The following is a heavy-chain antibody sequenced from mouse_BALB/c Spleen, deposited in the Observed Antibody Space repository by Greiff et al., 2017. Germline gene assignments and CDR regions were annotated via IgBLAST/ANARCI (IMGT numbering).Heavy chain of an antibody. D-gene: IGHD2-4*01. J-gene: IGHJ3*01. CDR2: SRNKANDYTT. V-gene: IGHV7-1*02. Sequence: EVKVVESGGGLVQPGGSLRLSCATSGFTFSDFYMEWVRQPPGKRLEWIAASRNKANDYTTEYSASVKGRFIVSRDTSQSILYLQMNALRAEDTAIYYCARAHPYYDSFAYWGQGTLVTVSA. CDR1: GFTFSDFY. CDR3: ARAHPYYDSFAY.